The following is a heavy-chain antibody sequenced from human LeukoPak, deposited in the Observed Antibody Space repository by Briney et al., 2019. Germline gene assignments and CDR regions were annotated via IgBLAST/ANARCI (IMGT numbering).Heavy chain of an antibody. CDR3: ARDARHYYGSGSPVYGMDV. D-gene: IGHD3-10*01. J-gene: IGHJ6*04. CDR2: IYCSGST. CDR1: GGSVSSGSYY. Sequence: SETLSLTCTVSGGSVSSGSYYWSWIRQPPGKGLEWIGYIYCSGSTNYNPSLKSRVTISVDTSKNQFSLKLSSVTAADTAVYYCARDARHYYGSGSPVYGMDVWGKGTTVTVSS. V-gene: IGHV4-61*01.